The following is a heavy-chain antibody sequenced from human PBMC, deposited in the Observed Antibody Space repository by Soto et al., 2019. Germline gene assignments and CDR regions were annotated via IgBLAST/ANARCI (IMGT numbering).Heavy chain of an antibody. J-gene: IGHJ4*02. CDR2: ISSSLGHT. D-gene: IGHD1-1*01. CDR1: GFDFSDFH. V-gene: IGHV3-11*03. Sequence: GGSLRLSCVASGFDFSDFHISWVRQAPGKGLEWISYISSSLGHTDYAESVKGRFTISRDNAKSSVFLEMSDLRSDDTAVYYCAANWNFGLNFWGQGTRVTVSS. CDR3: AANWNFGLNF.